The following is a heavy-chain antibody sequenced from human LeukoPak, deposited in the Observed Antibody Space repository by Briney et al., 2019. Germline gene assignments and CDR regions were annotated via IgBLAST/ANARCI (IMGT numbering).Heavy chain of an antibody. CDR3: ATYSKGTSGDPLDY. D-gene: IGHD2-15*01. V-gene: IGHV3-11*06. J-gene: IGHJ4*02. CDR1: GFTFSTYW. CDR2: ISGSSAYT. Sequence: GGSLRHSCSASGFTFSTYWMSWVRQAPGEGLEWVSYISGSSAYTNYADSLKGRFTISRDNAKNSLYLQMSSLRAEDTAVYYCATYSKGTSGDPLDYWGQGTLVTVSS.